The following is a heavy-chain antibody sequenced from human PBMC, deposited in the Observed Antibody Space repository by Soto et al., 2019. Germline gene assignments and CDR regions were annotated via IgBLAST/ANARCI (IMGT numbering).Heavy chain of an antibody. Sequence: SETLSLTCTVSGGSISSYYWSWIRQPPGKGLEWIGYIYYSGSTNYNPSLKSRVTISVDTSKNQFSLKLSSVTAADTAVYYCARDGRDSGSYYGSTVWGQGTLVTVS. V-gene: IGHV4-59*01. CDR3: ARDGRDSGSYYGSTV. CDR2: IYYSGST. D-gene: IGHD1-26*01. J-gene: IGHJ4*02. CDR1: GGSISSYY.